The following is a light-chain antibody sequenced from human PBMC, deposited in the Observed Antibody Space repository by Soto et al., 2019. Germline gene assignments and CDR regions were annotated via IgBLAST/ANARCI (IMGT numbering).Light chain of an antibody. J-gene: IGKJ4*01. V-gene: IGKV3-15*01. Sequence: MMMTQSPATLSVSPGESVTLSCRTSHSVNSHVAWYQQQPGQAPRLLIYGASTRATGIPARFSGSGSGTAFTLTISSLQSEDFAVYDCQQYDDWPPVTFGGGTKVDIK. CDR2: GAS. CDR1: HSVNSH. CDR3: QQYDDWPPVT.